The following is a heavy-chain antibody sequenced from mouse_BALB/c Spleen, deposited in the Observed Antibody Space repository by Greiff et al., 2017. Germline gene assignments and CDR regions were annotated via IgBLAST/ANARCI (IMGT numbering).Heavy chain of an antibody. Sequence: EVQLVESGGGLVQPGGSRTLSCAASGFTFSSFGMHWVRQAPEKGLEWVAYISSGSSTIYYADTVKGRFTISRDNPKNTLFLQMTSLRSEDTAMYYCARGGGYYAMDYWGQGTSVTVSS. V-gene: IGHV5-17*02. J-gene: IGHJ4*01. CDR1: GFTFSSFG. CDR2: ISSGSSTI. CDR3: ARGGGYYAMDY.